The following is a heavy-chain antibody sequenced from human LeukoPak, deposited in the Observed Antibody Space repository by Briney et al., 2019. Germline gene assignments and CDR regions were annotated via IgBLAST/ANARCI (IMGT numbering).Heavy chain of an antibody. D-gene: IGHD6-13*01. CDR1: GGSISSYY. J-gene: IGHJ4*02. CDR2: ITHSGST. CDR3: ASHALSSRPNDY. V-gene: IGHV4-34*01. Sequence: KPSETLSLTCTVSGGSISSYYWSWIRQPPGKGLEWIGEITHSGSTNYNPSLKSRVTISVDTSKNQLSLKLSSVTAADTAVYYCASHALSSRPNDYWGQGTLVTVSS.